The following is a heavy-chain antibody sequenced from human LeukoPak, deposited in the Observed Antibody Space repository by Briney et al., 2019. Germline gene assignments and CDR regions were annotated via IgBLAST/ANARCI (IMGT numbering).Heavy chain of an antibody. Sequence: SETLSLTCAVYGGSFSGYYWSWIRQPPGKGLEWIGEINHSGSTNYNPSLKSRVTISVDTSKNQFSLKLTSVTAADTAVYYCARDHTGGNYYFDYWGQGTLVTVSS. D-gene: IGHD2-8*02. J-gene: IGHJ4*02. CDR1: GGSFSGYY. CDR3: ARDHTGGNYYFDY. CDR2: INHSGST. V-gene: IGHV4-34*01.